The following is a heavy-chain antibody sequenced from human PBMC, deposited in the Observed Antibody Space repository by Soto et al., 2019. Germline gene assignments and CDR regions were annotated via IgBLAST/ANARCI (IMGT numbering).Heavy chain of an antibody. CDR3: ARGASMVRGVILDAFDI. V-gene: IGHV1-3*01. CDR2: INAGNGNT. CDR1: GYTFTSYA. Sequence: QVQLVQSGAEVKKPGASVKVSCKASGYTFTSYAMHWVRQAPGQRLEWMGWINAGNGNTKYSQKFQGRVTITRDTSASTAYMELSSLRSEDTAVYYCARGASMVRGVILDAFDIRGQGTMVTVSS. J-gene: IGHJ3*02. D-gene: IGHD3-10*01.